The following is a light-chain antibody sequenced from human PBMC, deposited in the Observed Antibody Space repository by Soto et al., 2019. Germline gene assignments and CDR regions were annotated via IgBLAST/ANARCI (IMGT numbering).Light chain of an antibody. J-gene: IGLJ2*01. V-gene: IGLV2-14*01. CDR3: SSYTTISTVI. Sequence: QSALTQPASVSASPGQSITISCAGTSSDVGGWPHVSWYQQHPGKAPKLVIYEVSKRPSGVSDRFSGSKSGSTASLTISGLQAEDEADYYCSSYTTISTVIFGGGTKLTVL. CDR1: SSDVGGWPH. CDR2: EVS.